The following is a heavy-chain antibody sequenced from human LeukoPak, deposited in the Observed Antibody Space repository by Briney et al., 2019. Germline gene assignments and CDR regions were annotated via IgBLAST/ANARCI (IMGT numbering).Heavy chain of an antibody. J-gene: IGHJ4*02. V-gene: IGHV3-23*01. D-gene: IGHD4-23*01. CDR1: GFTFSSYA. CDR2: ISGSGGST. Sequence: GGSLGLSCAASGFTFSSYAMSWVRQAPGKGLEWVSAISGSGGSTYYADSVKGRFTISRDNSKNTLYLQMNSLRAEDTAVYYCAKDLEDGGNYGTNWGQGTLVTVSS. CDR3: AKDLEDGGNYGTN.